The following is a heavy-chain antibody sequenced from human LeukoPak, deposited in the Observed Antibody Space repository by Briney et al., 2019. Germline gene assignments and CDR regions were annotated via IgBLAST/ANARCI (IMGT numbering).Heavy chain of an antibody. CDR3: ARYGLTAALDF. D-gene: IGHD2-21*02. Sequence: GGSLRLSCAASGFTFSSSWMSWVRQAPGKGLGWVANIKPGGTEKFHVDSVEGRFTIPRDNSERSLSLQMNSLRAEDTAVYYCARYGLTAALDFWGQGTLVTVSS. CDR1: GFTFSSSW. V-gene: IGHV3-7*01. CDR2: IKPGGTEK. J-gene: IGHJ4*02.